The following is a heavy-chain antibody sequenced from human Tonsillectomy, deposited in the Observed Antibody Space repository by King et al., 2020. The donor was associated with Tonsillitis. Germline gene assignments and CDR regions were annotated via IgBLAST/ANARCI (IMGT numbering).Heavy chain of an antibody. Sequence: VPLQESGPGLVKPSETLSLTCTVSGASISSYYWSWIRQPPGKGLEWIGYIYYSGSTYYNPSLKSRVTISLDTSKHQFSLKLSSVTAADTAVYYCASTRYSAYDFDYWGQGTLVTVSS. J-gene: IGHJ4*02. D-gene: IGHD5-12*01. V-gene: IGHV4-59*01. CDR3: ASTRYSAYDFDY. CDR2: IYYSGST. CDR1: GASISSYY.